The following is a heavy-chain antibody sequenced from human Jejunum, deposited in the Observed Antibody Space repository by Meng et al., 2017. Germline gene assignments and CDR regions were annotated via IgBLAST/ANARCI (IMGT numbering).Heavy chain of an antibody. CDR2: IYHSGTT. D-gene: IGHD1-7*01. V-gene: IGHV4-4*02. CDR1: GGSITGTNW. CDR3: ATRTRDSFDY. Sequence: QVQLQESGPGLVSPSATLSLTCAVSGGSITGTNWWTWVRQAPGKGLVWIGEIYHSGTTNYNPSLKSRVAISADKSKNQFSLNLYSLSAADTAVYYCATRTRDSFDYWGQGSLVTVSS. J-gene: IGHJ4*02.